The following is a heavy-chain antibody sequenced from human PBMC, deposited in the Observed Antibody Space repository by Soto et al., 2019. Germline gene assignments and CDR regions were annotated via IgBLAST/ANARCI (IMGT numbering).Heavy chain of an antibody. CDR1: GYTFTSYG. CDR3: ARGADFWSGYRWFDP. Sequence: QVQLVQSGGEVRQPGASVKVSCKASGYTFTSYGISWVRQAPGQGLEWMGWISAYNGNTKYAQNLQSRVTLTTDTSTSTAYMELRSLRYDDTAVYFCARGADFWSGYRWFDPWGQGTLVTVSS. V-gene: IGHV1-18*01. CDR2: ISAYNGNT. J-gene: IGHJ5*02. D-gene: IGHD3-3*01.